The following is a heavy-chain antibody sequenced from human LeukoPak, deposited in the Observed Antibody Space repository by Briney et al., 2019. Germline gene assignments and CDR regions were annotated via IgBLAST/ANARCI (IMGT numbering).Heavy chain of an antibody. CDR1: GGSISSSSYY. CDR2: IYYSGST. Sequence: ASETLSLTCTVSGGSISSSSYYWGWIRQPPGKGLEWIGSIYYSGSTYYNPSLKSRVTISVDTSKNQFSLKLSSVTAADTAVYYCARAGRITIFGVVRSGYYYGMDVWGQGTTVTVSS. J-gene: IGHJ6*02. D-gene: IGHD3-3*01. CDR3: ARAGRITIFGVVRSGYYYGMDV. V-gene: IGHV4-39*01.